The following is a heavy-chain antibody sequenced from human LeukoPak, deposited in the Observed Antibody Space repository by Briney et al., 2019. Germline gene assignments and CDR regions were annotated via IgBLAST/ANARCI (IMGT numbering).Heavy chain of an antibody. CDR3: ARGSSGWGRISADY. Sequence: SETLSLTCTVSDYSISSGYYWGWIRQPPGKGLEWTGSIFQSGHTYYSPSLKSRVTISVDTSKNQFSLNLSSVTAADTAVYYCARGSSGWGRISADYWGQGTLVTVSS. V-gene: IGHV4-38-2*02. CDR1: DYSISSGYY. D-gene: IGHD3-22*01. J-gene: IGHJ4*02. CDR2: IFQSGHT.